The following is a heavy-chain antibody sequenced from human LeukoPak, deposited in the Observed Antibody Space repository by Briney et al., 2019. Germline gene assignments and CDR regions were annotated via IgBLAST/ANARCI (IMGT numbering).Heavy chain of an antibody. Sequence: GGSLRLSCAASGFTFSSHSMNWVRQAPGKGLEWVSYISSSSSTIYYADSVKGRFTISRDNAKNSLYLQMNSLRAEDTAVYYCAGGAYYYEDWGQGTLVTVSS. J-gene: IGHJ4*02. V-gene: IGHV3-48*01. CDR1: GFTFSSHS. D-gene: IGHD3-22*01. CDR2: ISSSSSTI. CDR3: AGGAYYYED.